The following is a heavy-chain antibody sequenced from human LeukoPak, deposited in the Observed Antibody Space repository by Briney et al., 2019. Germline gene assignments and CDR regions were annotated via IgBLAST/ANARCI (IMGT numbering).Heavy chain of an antibody. CDR1: GFTFSSYG. CDR2: ISYDGSNK. Sequence: PGRSLRLSCAASGFTFSSYGMHWVRQAPGKGLEWVAVISYDGSNKYYADSVKGRFTISRDNSKNTLYLQMNSLRAEDTAVYYCAKNLGYYDSSGFLNWGQGTLVTVSS. V-gene: IGHV3-30*18. J-gene: IGHJ4*02. CDR3: AKNLGYYDSSGFLN. D-gene: IGHD3-22*01.